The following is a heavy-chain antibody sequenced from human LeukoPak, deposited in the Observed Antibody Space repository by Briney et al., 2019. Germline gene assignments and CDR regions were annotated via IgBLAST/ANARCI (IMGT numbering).Heavy chain of an antibody. CDR1: GFTVSDNY. V-gene: IGHV3-66*01. J-gene: IGHJ1*01. D-gene: IGHD6-13*01. Sequence: GGSLRLSCAASGFTVSDNYMSWVRQAPGKGLEWVSVFYSGGSTRYADSVKGRFTISRDNSKNTLYLQLNSLRAEDTAVYFCASSSWSSEYFHYWGQGTLVTVS. CDR2: FYSGGST. CDR3: ASSSWSSEYFHY.